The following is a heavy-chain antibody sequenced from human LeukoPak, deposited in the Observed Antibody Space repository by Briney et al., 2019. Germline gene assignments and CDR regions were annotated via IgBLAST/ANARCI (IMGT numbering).Heavy chain of an antibody. CDR3: AKTKDSSFDY. CDR2: ISGSTGST. D-gene: IGHD2-8*01. J-gene: IGHJ4*02. CDR1: GFPFSSDA. Sequence: GGSLRLSCAGSGFPFSSDAMNWVRQAPGKGLEWVASISGSTGSTQYADSVKGRFTVSRDNSKNTLYLQMNSLRAEDTAVYYCAKTKDSSFDYWGQGTLVTVSS. V-gene: IGHV3-23*01.